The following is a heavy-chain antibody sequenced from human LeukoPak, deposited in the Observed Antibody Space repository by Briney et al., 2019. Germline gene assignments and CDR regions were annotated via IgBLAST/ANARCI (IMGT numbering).Heavy chain of an antibody. D-gene: IGHD6-13*01. V-gene: IGHV3-64*01. Sequence: GGSLRLSCAASGFTFSSYAMHWVRQAPGKGLEYVSAISSNGGSTYYANSVKGRFTISRDNSKNTLYLQMGSLRAEDMAVYYCARDQSSSWPRRYFQHWGQGTLVTVSS. CDR1: GFTFSSYA. J-gene: IGHJ1*01. CDR2: ISSNGGST. CDR3: ARDQSSSWPRRYFQH.